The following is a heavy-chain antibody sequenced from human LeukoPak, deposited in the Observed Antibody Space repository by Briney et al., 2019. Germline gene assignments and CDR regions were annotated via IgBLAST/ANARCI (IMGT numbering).Heavy chain of an antibody. J-gene: IGHJ6*03. CDR2: IYYSGST. Sequence: SETLSLTCTVSGGSISSYYWSWIRQPPGKGLEWIGYIYYSGSTNYNPSLKSRVTISVDTSKNQFSLKLSSVTAADTAVYYCARDKVGSSGYYFPIAAGHYYMDVWGKGTTVTVSS. V-gene: IGHV4-59*01. D-gene: IGHD3-22*01. CDR3: ARDKVGSSGYYFPIAAGHYYMDV. CDR1: GGSISSYY.